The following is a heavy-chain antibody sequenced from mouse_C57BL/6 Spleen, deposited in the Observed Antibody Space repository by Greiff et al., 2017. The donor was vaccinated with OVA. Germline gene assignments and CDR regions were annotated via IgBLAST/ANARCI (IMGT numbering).Heavy chain of an antibody. D-gene: IGHD1-1*01. CDR3: ARPSPYYYGSSHWYFDV. V-gene: IGHV1-80*01. J-gene: IGHJ1*03. CDR2: LYPGDGDT. Sequence: QVQLQQSGAELVKPGASVKISCKASGYAFSSYWMNWVKQRPGKGLEWIGQLYPGDGDTNYNGKFKGKATLTADKSSCTAYMQLSSLTSEDSAVYFCARPSPYYYGSSHWYFDVWGTWTTVTVSS. CDR1: GYAFSSYW.